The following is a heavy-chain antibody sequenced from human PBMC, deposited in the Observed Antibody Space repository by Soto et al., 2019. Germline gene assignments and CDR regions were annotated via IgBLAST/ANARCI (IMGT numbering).Heavy chain of an antibody. CDR3: ARDYDSSGYPRYYFDY. J-gene: IGHJ4*02. D-gene: IGHD3-22*01. V-gene: IGHV3-33*01. CDR2: IWYDGSNK. CDR1: GFTFSSYG. Sequence: PGGSLRLSCAASGFTFSSYGMHWGRQAPCKGLEWVAVIWYDGSNKYYADSVKGRFTISRDNSKNTLYLQMNSLRAEDTAVYYCARDYDSSGYPRYYFDYWGQGTLVTVSS.